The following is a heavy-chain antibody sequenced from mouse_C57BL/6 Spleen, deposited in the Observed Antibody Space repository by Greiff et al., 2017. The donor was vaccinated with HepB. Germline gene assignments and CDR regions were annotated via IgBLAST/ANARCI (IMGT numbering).Heavy chain of an antibody. J-gene: IGHJ1*03. CDR3: AISPSTAVVARYWYFGV. CDR1: GYTFTSYW. CDR2: IHPSDSDT. Sequence: QVQLQQPGAELVKPGASVKVSCKASGYTFTSYWMHWVKQRPGQGLEWIGRIHPSDSDTNYNQKFKGKATLTVDKSSSTAYMQLSSLTSEDSAVYYCAISPSTAVVARYWYFGVWGTGTTVTVSS. D-gene: IGHD1-1*01. V-gene: IGHV1-74*01.